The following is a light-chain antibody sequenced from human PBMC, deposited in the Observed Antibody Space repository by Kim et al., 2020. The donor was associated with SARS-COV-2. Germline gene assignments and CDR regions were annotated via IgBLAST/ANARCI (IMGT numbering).Light chain of an antibody. CDR1: QGIRTN. J-gene: IGKJ4*01. V-gene: IGKV1-17*01. CDR3: QQYNTYPIT. Sequence: DIQMTQTPSSLSASVGDRVTITCRASQGIRTNLAWYQYRPGKAPKRLIYTASSLQSGVPSRFSGSGSGTEFTLTISSLQPEDFAIFYCQQYNTYPITFGGGTKVEIK. CDR2: TAS.